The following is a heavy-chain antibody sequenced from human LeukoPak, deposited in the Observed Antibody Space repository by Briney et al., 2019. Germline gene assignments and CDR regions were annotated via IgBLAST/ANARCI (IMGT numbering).Heavy chain of an antibody. J-gene: IGHJ3*02. CDR1: GFTFTNYN. D-gene: IGHD5-24*01. CDR2: INPSGGST. CDR3: VRVRDGYNDAYDI. V-gene: IGHV1-46*01. Sequence: ASVKVSCKASGFTFTNYNLHWVRQVPGQRLEWMGIINPSGGSTNYAQNFQGRVTTTRDTSTSTVYMELSSLRSEDTAVYYCVRVRDGYNDAYDIWGQGTMVTVPS.